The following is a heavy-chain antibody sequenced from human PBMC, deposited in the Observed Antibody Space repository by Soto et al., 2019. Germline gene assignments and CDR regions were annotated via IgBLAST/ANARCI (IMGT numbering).Heavy chain of an antibody. CDR3: DMDV. D-gene: IGHD3-3*01. J-gene: IGHJ6*03. CDR1: VASMSSTTW. V-gene: IGHV4-4*02. CDR2: IYHSGST. Sequence: PSETLSLTCAVSVASMSSTTWWSWVRQPPGKGLEWIGEIYHSGSTTYNSSLKSRLSISVDRPKNRPLFLCEPHHQQMRPKLYCDMDVWGQGTTVTVSS.